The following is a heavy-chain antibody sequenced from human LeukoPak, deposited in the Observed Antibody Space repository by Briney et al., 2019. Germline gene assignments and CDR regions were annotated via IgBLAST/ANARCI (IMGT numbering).Heavy chain of an antibody. CDR2: IWYDGSNK. V-gene: IGHV3-33*08. CDR1: GFIFSSYG. CDR3: ARDASYYGMDV. Sequence: PGGSLRLSCAASGFIFSSYGMHWVRQAPGKGLEWVAVIWYDGSNKYYADSVKGRFTISRDNSKNTLYLQMNSLRAEDTAVYYCARDASYYGMDVWGQGTTVTVSS. J-gene: IGHJ6*02. D-gene: IGHD3-16*01.